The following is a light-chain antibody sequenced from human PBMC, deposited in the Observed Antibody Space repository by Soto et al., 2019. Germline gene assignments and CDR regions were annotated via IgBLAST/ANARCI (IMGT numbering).Light chain of an antibody. Sequence: DIQMTQSPSSLSASVGDRVTITCRASQGISNYLAWYQQIPGKVPKLLISAASTLQSGVQSRFSGSGSWTDFTLTISSLQPEDVATYYCQKYTNVPAFGGGTKVEIK. CDR2: AAS. V-gene: IGKV1-27*01. CDR3: QKYTNVPA. CDR1: QGISNY. J-gene: IGKJ4*01.